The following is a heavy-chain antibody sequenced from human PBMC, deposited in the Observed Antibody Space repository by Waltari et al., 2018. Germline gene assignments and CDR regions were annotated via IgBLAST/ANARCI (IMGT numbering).Heavy chain of an antibody. CDR2: INRGGDT. Sequence: EVHLVESGGGLVQPGGSLRLSCAVSGFNVNNYYMHWVRQAPGKGLEWGSVINRGGDTYYGDSVKGRFTISRDNSKNTLDLQVNSLRSDDTAVYFCARGRGFIIDTWGHGTLVTVSS. J-gene: IGHJ5*01. CDR3: ARGRGFIIDT. V-gene: IGHV3-66*02. CDR1: GFNVNNYY. D-gene: IGHD3-10*01.